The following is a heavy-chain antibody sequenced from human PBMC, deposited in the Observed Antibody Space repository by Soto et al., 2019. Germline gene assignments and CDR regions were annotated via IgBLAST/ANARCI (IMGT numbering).Heavy chain of an antibody. CDR1: GFNFNAYV. CDR2: ISFTGDSR. CDR3: AKKSCSSPGCPYGMDV. J-gene: IGHJ6*02. Sequence: GGSLRLSCAASGFNFNAYVMNWVRQAPGKGLEWVSIISFTGDSRYYADSVKDRFTISRDNSQNTLYLQMNSLRAEDTAVYFCAKKSCSSPGCPYGMDVWGQGTTVTVSS. D-gene: IGHD2-2*01. V-gene: IGHV3-23*01.